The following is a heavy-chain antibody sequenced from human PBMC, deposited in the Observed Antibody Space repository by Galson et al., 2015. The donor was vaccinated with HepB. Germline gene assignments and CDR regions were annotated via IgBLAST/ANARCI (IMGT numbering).Heavy chain of an antibody. V-gene: IGHV1-18*01. CDR1: GYTFTSYD. J-gene: IGHJ4*02. CDR2: ISAYNGNT. Sequence: SVKVSCKASGYTFTSYDINWVRQAPGQGLEWMGWISAYNGNTNYAQKLQGRVTMTTDTSTSTAYMELRSLRSDDTAVYYCASGRSITIFGVVIWGYFDYWGQGTLVTVSS. D-gene: IGHD3-3*01. CDR3: ASGRSITIFGVVIWGYFDY.